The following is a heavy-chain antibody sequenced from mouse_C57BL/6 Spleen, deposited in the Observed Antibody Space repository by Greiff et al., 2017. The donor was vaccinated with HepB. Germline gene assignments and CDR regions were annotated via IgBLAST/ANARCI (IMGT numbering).Heavy chain of an antibody. CDR3: ARGRTAQATFDY. D-gene: IGHD3-2*02. Sequence: QVQLQQPGAELVMPGASVKLSCKASGYTFTSYWMHWVKQRPGQGLEWIGEIDPSDSYTNYNQKFKGKSTLTVDKSSSTAYMQLSSLTSEDSAVYYCARGRTAQATFDYWGQGTTLTVSS. V-gene: IGHV1-69*01. J-gene: IGHJ2*01. CDR2: IDPSDSYT. CDR1: GYTFTSYW.